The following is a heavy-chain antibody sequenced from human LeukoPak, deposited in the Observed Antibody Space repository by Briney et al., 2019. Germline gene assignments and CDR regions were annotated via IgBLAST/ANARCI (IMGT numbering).Heavy chain of an antibody. J-gene: IGHJ4*02. V-gene: IGHV1-69*05. Sequence: SVKVSCKASGGTFSSYAISWVRQAPGQGLEWMGGIIPIFGTANYAQKFQGRVTITTDESTSTAYMELSSLRSDDTAVYYCARDRGGHIVVVPAAIRGGYTSYYFDYWGQGTLVTVSS. CDR1: GGTFSSYA. D-gene: IGHD2-2*02. CDR2: IIPIFGTA. CDR3: ARDRGGHIVVVPAAIRGGYTSYYFDY.